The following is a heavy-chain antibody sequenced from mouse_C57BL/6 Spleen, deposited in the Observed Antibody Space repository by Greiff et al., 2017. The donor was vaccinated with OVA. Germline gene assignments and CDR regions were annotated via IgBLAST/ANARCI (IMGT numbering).Heavy chain of an antibody. CDR2: FHPYNDDT. D-gene: IGHD1-1*01. CDR3: ARGRTTVHYFDY. Sequence: VKLVESGAELVKPGASVKMSCKASGYTFTTYPIEWMKQNHGQSLEWIGNFHPYNDDTKYNEKFKGKATLTVEKSSSTVYLELSRLTSDDSAVYYCARGRTTVHYFDYWGQGTTLTVSS. J-gene: IGHJ2*01. V-gene: IGHV1-47*01. CDR1: GYTFTTYP.